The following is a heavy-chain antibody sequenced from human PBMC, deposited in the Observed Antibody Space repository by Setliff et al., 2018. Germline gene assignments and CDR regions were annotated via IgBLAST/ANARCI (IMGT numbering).Heavy chain of an antibody. Sequence: ASVKVSCKASGYAFSDYGVTWVRQAPGQGLEWVGWISPHTGNTYYAPNFEGRVSLTTDTSTSTAYMELRSLRSDDTAVYYCSRLVRFCAKISCQRLLGDDYWGQGVLVTVSS. V-gene: IGHV1-18*01. CDR1: GYAFSDYG. CDR2: ISPHTGNT. D-gene: IGHD2-2*01. J-gene: IGHJ4*02. CDR3: SRLVRFCAKISCQRLLGDDY.